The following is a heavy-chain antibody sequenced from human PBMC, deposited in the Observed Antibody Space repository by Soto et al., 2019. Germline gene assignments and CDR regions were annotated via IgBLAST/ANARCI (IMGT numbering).Heavy chain of an antibody. Sequence: GGSLRLSCAASGFTFNTYWMHWVRQAPGEGLVWVTRISGDGSTTAYADSVKGRFTISRDIAKNTLYLQMNSLRAEDTAMYYCARGRGWYGVQTGAFDVWGQGTMVTVSS. CDR2: ISGDGSTT. CDR1: GFTFNTYW. CDR3: ARGRGWYGVQTGAFDV. D-gene: IGHD2-15*01. J-gene: IGHJ3*01. V-gene: IGHV3-74*01.